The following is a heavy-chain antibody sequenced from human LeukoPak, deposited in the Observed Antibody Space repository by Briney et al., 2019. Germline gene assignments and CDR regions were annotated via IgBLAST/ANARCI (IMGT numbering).Heavy chain of an antibody. CDR2: INAGNGNT. V-gene: IGHV1-3*01. J-gene: IGHJ4*02. CDR1: GYTFTSYG. CDR3: AREIDRDGYNRFFDY. Sequence: ASVKVSCKASGYTFTSYGISWVRQAPGQGLEWMVGINAGNGNTKYSQKFQGRVTITRDTSASTAYMDLSSLRSEDTAVYYCAREIDRDGYNRFFDYWGQGILVTVSS. D-gene: IGHD5-24*01.